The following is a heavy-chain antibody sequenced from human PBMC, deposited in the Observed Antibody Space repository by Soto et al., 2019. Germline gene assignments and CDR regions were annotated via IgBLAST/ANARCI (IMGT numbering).Heavy chain of an antibody. CDR3: ARAHKRRPYYCGSCREYFRH. Sequence: XATLSLSCTVSCGSVSSGRDFCSWMRQPPGKGLEWIGYIYYSGSTNYNPSLKSPVTISLDTSKNQFSLKLSSVTAADTAVYYCARAHKRRPYYCGSCREYFRHCGQGIQVTVSS. J-gene: IGHJ1*01. CDR2: IYYSGST. V-gene: IGHV4-61*01. CDR1: CGSVSSGRDF. D-gene: IGHD2-2*01.